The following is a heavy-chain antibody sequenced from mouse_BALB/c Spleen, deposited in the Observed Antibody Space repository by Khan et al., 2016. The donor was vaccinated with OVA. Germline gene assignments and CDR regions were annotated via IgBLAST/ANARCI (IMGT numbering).Heavy chain of an antibody. CDR3: ARHYEDAMDY. D-gene: IGHD2-4*01. J-gene: IGHJ4*01. CDR1: GYTFTNYG. CDR2: INTYTGEP. V-gene: IGHV9-1*02. Sequence: QVQLQQSGPELKKPGETVRISCKASGYTFTNYGMNWVKQAPGKGLKWMGWINTYTGEPTYADDFKGRFAFSLETSASTAYLQINNLKNEDMATYFCARHYEDAMDYWGQGTSVTVSS.